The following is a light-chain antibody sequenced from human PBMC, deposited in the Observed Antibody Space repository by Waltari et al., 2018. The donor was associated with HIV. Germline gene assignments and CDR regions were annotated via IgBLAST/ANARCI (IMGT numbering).Light chain of an antibody. J-gene: IGKJ5*01. CDR2: AAS. V-gene: IGKV1-9*01. Sequence: DIQLTQSPSFLSASLGDRVTITCRPSQGISNYLAWYQQKPGSAPKLLIYAASTLQIGVPSRFSGSGSGTEFTLTITSLQAEDSATYYCQQLNSYPVTFGRGTRLEIK. CDR1: QGISNY. CDR3: QQLNSYPVT.